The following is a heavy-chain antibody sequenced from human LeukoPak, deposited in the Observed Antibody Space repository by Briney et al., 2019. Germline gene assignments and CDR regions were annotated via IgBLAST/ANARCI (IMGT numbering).Heavy chain of an antibody. Sequence: PSETLSLTCAVCGGSFSGYYWSWIRQPPGKGLEWIGEINHSGSTNYNPSLKSRVTISVDTSKNQFSLKLSSVTAADTAVYYCAREGGLRYFDWLFDYFDYWGQGTLVTVSS. V-gene: IGHV4-34*01. D-gene: IGHD3-9*01. J-gene: IGHJ4*02. CDR3: AREGGLRYFDWLFDYFDY. CDR1: GGSFSGYY. CDR2: INHSGST.